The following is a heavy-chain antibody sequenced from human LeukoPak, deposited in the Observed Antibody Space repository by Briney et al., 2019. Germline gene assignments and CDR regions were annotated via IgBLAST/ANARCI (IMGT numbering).Heavy chain of an antibody. D-gene: IGHD2-2*02. V-gene: IGHV3-23*01. J-gene: IGHJ4*02. CDR3: AKDPYCSSTSCYNGNY. Sequence: PGGSLRLSCAASGFTFSSYAMRWVRQAPGKGLEWVSAISGSGGSTYYADSVKGRFTISRDNSKNTLYLQMNSLRAEDTAVYYCAKDPYCSSTSCYNGNYWGQGTLVTVSS. CDR2: ISGSGGST. CDR1: GFTFSSYA.